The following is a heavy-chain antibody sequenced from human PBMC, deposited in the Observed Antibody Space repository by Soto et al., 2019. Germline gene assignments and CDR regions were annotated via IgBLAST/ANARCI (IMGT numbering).Heavy chain of an antibody. V-gene: IGHV3-33*01. CDR3: VRDTANVTSYFDY. J-gene: IGHJ4*02. CDR2: IWYDGSKK. CDR1: GYTFSRYG. D-gene: IGHD5-18*01. Sequence: QVQLVESGGGVVQPGRSLRLSCAASGYTFSRYGMHWVRQAPGKGLDWVALIWYDGSKKDYAESVKGRFTISRDDSKNTLFLQMDSLRVEDTAVYYCVRDTANVTSYFDYWGQGTLVTVSP.